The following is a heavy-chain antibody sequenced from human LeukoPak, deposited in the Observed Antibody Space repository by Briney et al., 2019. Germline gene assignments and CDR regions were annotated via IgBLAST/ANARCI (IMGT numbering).Heavy chain of an antibody. CDR2: INPNSGGT. Sequence: ASVKVSCKASGYTFTGYYMHWVRQAPGQGLEWMGWINPNSGGTNYAQKLQGRVTMTTDTSTSTAYMELRSLRSDDTAVYYCARGDDILTGYPYYFDYWGQGTLVTVSS. CDR3: ARGDDILTGYPYYFDY. V-gene: IGHV1-2*02. D-gene: IGHD3-9*01. CDR1: GYTFTGYY. J-gene: IGHJ4*02.